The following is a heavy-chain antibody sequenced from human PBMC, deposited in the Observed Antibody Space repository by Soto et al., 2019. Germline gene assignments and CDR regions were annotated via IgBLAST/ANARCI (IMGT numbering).Heavy chain of an antibody. Sequence: SETLSLTCAVSGGSLNDYYWIWIRQFPGKGLEWIGDIYHSGGTNYNPSVKSRVTISIEPSRNQFSLQLRSVTAADTAVYFCARGCGSSSCPYYFDCWGQGTLVTVSS. J-gene: IGHJ4*02. CDR1: GGSLNDYY. CDR2: IYHSGGT. V-gene: IGHV4-34*01. D-gene: IGHD2-2*01. CDR3: ARGCGSSSCPYYFDC.